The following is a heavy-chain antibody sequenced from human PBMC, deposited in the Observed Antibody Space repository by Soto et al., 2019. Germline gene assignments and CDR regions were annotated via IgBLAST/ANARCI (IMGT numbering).Heavy chain of an antibody. V-gene: IGHV3-23*01. CDR1: GFTFTNHG. CDR3: ARRGPRSAFDV. J-gene: IGHJ3*01. D-gene: IGHD2-15*01. Sequence: GGSLRLSCAASGFTFTNHGMSWFRQAPGRGLEWVSAITNTGGATNYADSVKGRFTISRDNSKNTLYVEMNSLRAEDTAVYYCARRGPRSAFDVWGHGTMVTVSS. CDR2: ITNTGGAT.